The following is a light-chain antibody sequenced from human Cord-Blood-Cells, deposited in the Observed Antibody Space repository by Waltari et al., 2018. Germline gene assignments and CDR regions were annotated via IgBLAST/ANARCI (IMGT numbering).Light chain of an antibody. CDR2: DVS. CDR1: SSDVGGYNY. CDR3: SSYTSSSTLV. Sequence: QSALTQPASVSGSPGQSITISCTGTSSDVGGYNYVSWYQQHPGKAPKLRIYDVSNRPSGVSNRFSGSKSGNTASLTISGLQAEDEAEYYCSSYTSSSTLVFGTGTKVTVL. J-gene: IGLJ1*01. V-gene: IGLV2-14*01.